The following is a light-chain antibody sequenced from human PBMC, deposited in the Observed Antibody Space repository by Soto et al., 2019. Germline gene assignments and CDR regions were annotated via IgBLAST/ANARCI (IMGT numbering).Light chain of an antibody. CDR1: QTISSW. V-gene: IGKV1-5*03. CDR3: QHYNSYSEA. Sequence: DIQMTHSPSTLSASVLDRVTITFRASQTISSWLAWYQQKPGKAPKLLIYKASTLKSGVPSRFGGSGSGTEFTLTISSLQPDDFATYYCQHYNSYSEAFGQGTKVDIK. J-gene: IGKJ1*01. CDR2: KAS.